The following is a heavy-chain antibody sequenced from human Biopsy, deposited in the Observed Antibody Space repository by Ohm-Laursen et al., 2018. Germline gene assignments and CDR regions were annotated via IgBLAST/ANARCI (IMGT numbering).Heavy chain of an antibody. CDR2: INHSGRT. D-gene: IGHD2-2*01. V-gene: IGHV4-34*01. CDR3: VRGHKYQLVNAFYYYSYGLDV. J-gene: IGHJ6*02. CDR1: GGSFSGYY. Sequence: SETLSLTCAFYGGSFSGYYWNWIRQPPGKGLEWIGEINHSGRTNCSPSLKRRVTVSVDTSKNQFSLKLSSVTAADTAVYYCVRGHKYQLVNAFYYYSYGLDVWGQGTTVAVSS.